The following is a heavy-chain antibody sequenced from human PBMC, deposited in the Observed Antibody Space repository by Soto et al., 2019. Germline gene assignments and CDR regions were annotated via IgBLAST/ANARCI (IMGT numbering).Heavy chain of an antibody. V-gene: IGHV3-7*03. Sequence: EVQLVESGGGLVQPGGSLRLSCAASGLTFSNHWMSWVRQAPGKGLEWVSNIIQDGSARYYVDSVRGRFTISIDNSKNSPYRQMNTLRFEDTAVYYCAGVNDKTRVSDYGCRGTLVTVSS. CDR2: IIQDGSAR. CDR3: AGVNDKTRVSDY. J-gene: IGHJ4*02. CDR1: GLTFSNHW.